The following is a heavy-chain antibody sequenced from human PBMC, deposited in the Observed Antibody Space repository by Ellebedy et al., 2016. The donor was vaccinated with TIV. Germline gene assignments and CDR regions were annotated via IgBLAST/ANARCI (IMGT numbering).Heavy chain of an antibody. Sequence: GESLKISCAASGFTFSSYGMHWVRQAPGKGLEWVAFIRDDGINKYYADSVKGRFTISRDNSKNTLYLQMNRLRADDTAVYYCAKDGGRDGYNFAFDYWGQGTLVTVSS. CDR1: GFTFSSYG. V-gene: IGHV3-30*02. CDR3: AKDGGRDGYNFAFDY. J-gene: IGHJ4*02. D-gene: IGHD5-24*01. CDR2: IRDDGINK.